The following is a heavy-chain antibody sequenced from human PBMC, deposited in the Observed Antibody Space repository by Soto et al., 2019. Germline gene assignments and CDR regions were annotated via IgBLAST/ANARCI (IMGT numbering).Heavy chain of an antibody. CDR2: IYYRGST. D-gene: IGHD1-20*01. Sequence: TSETLALTCIVSGGSISKYYWSWIRQPPGKGLEWIGYIYYRGSTNYNPSLKSRVTISVDTSKNQCSLKLSSVTAADTAVYYCARGGYNWNDVTDYWGQGTLVTVSS. CDR1: GGSISKYY. CDR3: ARGGYNWNDVTDY. J-gene: IGHJ4*02. V-gene: IGHV4-59*01.